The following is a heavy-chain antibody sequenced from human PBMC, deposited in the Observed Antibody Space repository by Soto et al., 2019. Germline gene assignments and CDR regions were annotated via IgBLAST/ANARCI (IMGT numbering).Heavy chain of an antibody. CDR2: IYYSGST. CDR1: VGSISSSSYY. V-gene: IGHV4-39*02. D-gene: IGHD2-2*01. CDR3: ARKLSDIVVVSVAEDAFDI. Sequence: QLRLQESGPGMVKPSETLSLTCTVSVGSISSSSYYWGWIRQPPGKGLEWIGSIYYSGSTDYNPSLKSAVTIPVDTSKHHFSLTLRSVTAADPAVYYCARKLSDIVVVSVAEDAFDIWGQGTMVTVSS. J-gene: IGHJ3*02.